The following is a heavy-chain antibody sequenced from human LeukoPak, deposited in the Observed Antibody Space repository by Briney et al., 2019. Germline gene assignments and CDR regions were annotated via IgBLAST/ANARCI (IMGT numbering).Heavy chain of an antibody. Sequence: ASVKVSCKASGYTFTSYYMHWVRQAPGQGLEWMGVINPSGGDTNYAQKLQGRLTMTMDTSTNTVYMELTSLRSEDTAVYYCAREVMDNLRFDYWGQGTLVTVSS. CDR1: GYTFTSYY. D-gene: IGHD1-14*01. CDR3: AREVMDNLRFDY. J-gene: IGHJ4*02. V-gene: IGHV1-46*04. CDR2: INPSGGDT.